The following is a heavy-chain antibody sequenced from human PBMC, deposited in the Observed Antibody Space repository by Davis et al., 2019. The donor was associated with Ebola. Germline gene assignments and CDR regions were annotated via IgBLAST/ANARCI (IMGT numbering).Heavy chain of an antibody. J-gene: IGHJ3*02. CDR2: ISAYNGNT. CDR3: ARWVVTYYYDSSGYSFDI. V-gene: IGHV1-18*04. CDR1: GYTFTSYG. D-gene: IGHD3-22*01. Sequence: ASVKVSCKASGYTFTSYGISWVRQAPGQGLEWMGWISAYNGNTNYAQKLQGRVTMTTDTSTSTAYMELRSLRSDDTAVYYCARWVVTYYYDSSGYSFDIWGQGTMVTVSS.